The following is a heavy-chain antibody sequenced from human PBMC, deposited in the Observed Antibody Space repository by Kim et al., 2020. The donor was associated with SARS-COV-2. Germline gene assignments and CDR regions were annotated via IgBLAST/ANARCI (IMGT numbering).Heavy chain of an antibody. Sequence: NKYYADSVKGRFTISRDNSKNTLYLQMNSLRAEDTAVYYCARGSGWLLNYWGQGTLVTVSS. J-gene: IGHJ4*02. CDR2: NK. D-gene: IGHD3-22*01. CDR3: ARGSGWLLNY. V-gene: IGHV3-33*01.